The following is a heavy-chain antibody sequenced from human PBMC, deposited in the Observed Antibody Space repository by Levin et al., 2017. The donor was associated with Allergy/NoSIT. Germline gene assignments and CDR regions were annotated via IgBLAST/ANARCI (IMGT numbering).Heavy chain of an antibody. D-gene: IGHD6-19*01. CDR3: ARDYHLIAVAATVDY. CDR1: GFTFSSYA. CDR2: ISYDGSNK. V-gene: IGHV3-30-3*01. Sequence: GGSLRLSCAASGFTFSSYAMHWVRQAPGKGLEWVAVISYDGSNKYYADSVKGRFTISRDNSKNTLYLQMNSLRAEDTAVYYCARDYHLIAVAATVDYWGQGTLVTVSS. J-gene: IGHJ4*02.